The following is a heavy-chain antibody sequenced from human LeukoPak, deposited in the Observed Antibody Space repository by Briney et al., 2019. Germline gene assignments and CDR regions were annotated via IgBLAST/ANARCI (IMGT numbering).Heavy chain of an antibody. V-gene: IGHV4-34*01. CDR2: VDHGGST. CDR3: ARGGIFGVVKKIKNYFDY. CDR1: GGSFSGYY. D-gene: IGHD3-3*01. J-gene: IGHJ4*02. Sequence: SETLSLTCAVYGGSFSGYYWSWIRQPPGKGLEWIGEVDHGGSTNYNPSLKSRVTISIDTSKNQFSLKLSSVTAADTAVYYCARGGIFGVVKKIKNYFDYWAREPWSPSPQ.